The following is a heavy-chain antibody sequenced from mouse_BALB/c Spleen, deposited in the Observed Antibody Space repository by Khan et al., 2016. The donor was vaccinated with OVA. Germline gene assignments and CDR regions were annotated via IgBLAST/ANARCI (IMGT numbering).Heavy chain of an antibody. CDR2: ISDGGSYT. CDR3: TRGYYGDPFAY. D-gene: IGHD2-13*01. Sequence: EVQLVESGGGLVKPGGSLKLSCEASGFTFSDYYMYWVRQTPEKRLEWVATISDGGSYTYYPDSVKGRFTISRDDGKNSLYLRMSSLKSEDTAMYYCTRGYYGDPFAYWGQGTLVTVSA. V-gene: IGHV5-4*02. CDR1: GFTFSDYY. J-gene: IGHJ3*01.